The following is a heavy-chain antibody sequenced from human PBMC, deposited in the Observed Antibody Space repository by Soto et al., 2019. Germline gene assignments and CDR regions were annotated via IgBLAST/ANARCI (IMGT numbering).Heavy chain of an antibody. J-gene: IGHJ6*02. CDR3: AREDDGGDRDYYGLDV. V-gene: IGHV4-30-4*01. CDR2: IHYTGSI. D-gene: IGHD2-21*02. CDR1: GGSLHLGYYH. Sequence: QVQLQEAGPGLVKPSQTLSPPRTVSGGSLHLGYYHLALIPPNPGKGLEGNGYIHYTGSISYNPSLQSRLTISVDTSKNQFSLKLTSVTAADTAVYFCAREDDGGDRDYYGLDVWGQGTTVTVSS.